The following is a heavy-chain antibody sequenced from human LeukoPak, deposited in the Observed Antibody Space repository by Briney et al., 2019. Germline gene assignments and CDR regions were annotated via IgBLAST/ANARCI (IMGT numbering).Heavy chain of an antibody. CDR2: ISSSGSTI. CDR1: GFTFSSYE. V-gene: IGHV3-48*03. CDR3: ARGLWELLRVYYFDY. J-gene: IGHJ4*02. Sequence: GGSLRLSCAASGFTFSSYEMNWVRQAPGKGLEWVSYISSSGSTIYYADSVKGRFTISRDNAKNSLYLQMNSLRAEDTAVYYCARGLWELLRVYYFDYWGQGTLVTVSS. D-gene: IGHD1-26*01.